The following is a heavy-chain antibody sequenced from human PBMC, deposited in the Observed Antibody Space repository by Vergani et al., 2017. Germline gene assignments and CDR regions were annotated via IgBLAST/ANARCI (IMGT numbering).Heavy chain of an antibody. CDR1: GYTFTGYY. J-gene: IGHJ4*02. CDR2: INPNSGGT. Sequence: QVQLVQSGAEVKKPGASVKVSCKASGYTFTGYYMHWVRQAPGQGLEWMGWINPNSGGTNYAQKFQGRVTMTRDTSISTAHMELSRLRSDESAVYYCERRMGGSTGVDYWGQGTLVTVSS. D-gene: IGHD1-26*01. CDR3: ERRMGGSTGVDY. V-gene: IGHV1-2*02.